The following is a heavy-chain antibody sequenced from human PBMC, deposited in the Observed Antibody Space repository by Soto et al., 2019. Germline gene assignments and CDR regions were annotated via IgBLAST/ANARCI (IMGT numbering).Heavy chain of an antibody. CDR1: GFTFSSYA. V-gene: IGHV3-30-3*01. J-gene: IGHJ4*02. Sequence: QVQLVESGGGVVQPGRSLRLSCAASGFTFSSYAMHWVRQAPGKGLEWVAVISYDGSNKYYADSVKGRFTISRDNSKNTLYLQMNSLRAEDTAVYYCARSAPSSGWYCFDYWGQGTLVTVSS. CDR3: ARSAPSSGWYCFDY. CDR2: ISYDGSNK. D-gene: IGHD6-19*01.